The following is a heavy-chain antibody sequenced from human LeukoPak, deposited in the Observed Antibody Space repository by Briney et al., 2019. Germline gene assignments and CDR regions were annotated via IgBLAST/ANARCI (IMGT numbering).Heavy chain of an antibody. CDR3: ARRRDWNDGLDS. D-gene: IGHD1-1*01. Sequence: SETLFLTCAVYGSSFSVYYWSGLRQSPEKGLEWIGEINHGGSTNYNPSLVSRVAISVDTSKNQFSLRLNSVTAADTGVYYCARRRDWNDGLDSRGLGALVTVSS. V-gene: IGHV4-34*01. CDR2: INHGGST. J-gene: IGHJ4*02. CDR1: GSSFSVYY.